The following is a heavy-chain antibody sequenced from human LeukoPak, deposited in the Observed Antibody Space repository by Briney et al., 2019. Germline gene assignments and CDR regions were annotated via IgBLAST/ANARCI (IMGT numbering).Heavy chain of an antibody. J-gene: IGHJ4*02. CDR2: ISSSSSYI. CDR3: ARVPAAMMDY. D-gene: IGHD2-2*01. CDR1: GFTFSSYS. V-gene: IGHV3-21*01. Sequence: GGSLRLSCAASGFTFSSYSMNWVRQAPGKGLEWVSSISSSSSYIYYADSVKGRFTISRDNAKNSLYLQMNSLRAEDTAVYCCARVPAAMMDYWGQGTLVTASS.